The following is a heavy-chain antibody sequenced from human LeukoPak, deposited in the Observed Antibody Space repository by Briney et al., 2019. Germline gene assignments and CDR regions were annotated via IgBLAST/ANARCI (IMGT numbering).Heavy chain of an antibody. CDR3: ARGTAGANDY. J-gene: IGHJ4*02. CDR1: GRSFSGYY. Sequence: SETLSLTCAVYGRSFSGYYWSWIRQPPGKGLEWIGYIYYSGSTNYNPSLKSRVTISVDTSKNQFSLKLSSVTAADTAVYYCARGTAGANDYWGQGTLVTVSS. D-gene: IGHD1-26*01. V-gene: IGHV4-59*01. CDR2: IYYSGST.